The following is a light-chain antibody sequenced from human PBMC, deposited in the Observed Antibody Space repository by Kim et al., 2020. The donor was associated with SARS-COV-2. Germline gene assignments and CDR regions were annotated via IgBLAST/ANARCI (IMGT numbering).Light chain of an antibody. CDR1: RGGSSF. CDR3: QQRTNWPIT. Sequence: LVPGDIATRACRACRGGSSFLAWYQQNPGQAPRLLMYDASNRATGIPARFSGRGSGTDFTLTISSLEREGFVVYDFQQRTNWPITFGQGRRLEIK. CDR2: DAS. V-gene: IGKV3-11*01. J-gene: IGKJ5*01.